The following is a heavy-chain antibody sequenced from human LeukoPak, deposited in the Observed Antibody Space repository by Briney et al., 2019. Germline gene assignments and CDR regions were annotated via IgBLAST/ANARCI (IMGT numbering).Heavy chain of an antibody. CDR2: IYYSGSN. Sequence: SETLSLTYTVSGGSISSYYRSWIRQPPGKGLEWIGYIYYSGSNNYNPSLKSRVTISVDTSKNQFYLKLSSVTAADTAVYYCATMAGHDAFDIWGQGTMVTVSS. V-gene: IGHV4-59*01. CDR3: ATMAGHDAFDI. J-gene: IGHJ3*02. D-gene: IGHD5-24*01. CDR1: GGSISSYY.